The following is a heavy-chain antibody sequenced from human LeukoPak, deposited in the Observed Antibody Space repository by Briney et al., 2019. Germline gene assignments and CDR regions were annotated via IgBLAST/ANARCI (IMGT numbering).Heavy chain of an antibody. CDR2: IRYDGSNK. CDR1: GFTFSSYG. Sequence: GGPLRLSCAASGFTFSSYGMHWVRQAPGKGLEWVAFIRYDGSNKYYADSVKGRFTISRDNSKNTLYLQMNSLRAEDTAVYYCAKGPGYSYGYFDYWGQGTLVTVSS. V-gene: IGHV3-30*02. J-gene: IGHJ4*02. CDR3: AKGPGYSYGYFDY. D-gene: IGHD5-18*01.